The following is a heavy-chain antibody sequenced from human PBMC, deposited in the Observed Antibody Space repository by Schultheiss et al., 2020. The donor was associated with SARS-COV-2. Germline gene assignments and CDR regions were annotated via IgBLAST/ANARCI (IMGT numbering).Heavy chain of an antibody. CDR3: ARGYGSGSYYPSPRYYYYGMDV. CDR2: INHSGST. D-gene: IGHD3-10*01. Sequence: GSLRLSCAVYGGSFSGYYWSWIRQPPGKGLEWIGEINHSGSTNYNPSLKSRVTISVDTSKNQFSLKLSSVTAADTAVYYCARGYGSGSYYPSPRYYYYGMDVWGQGTTVTVSS. J-gene: IGHJ6*02. CDR1: GGSFSGYY. V-gene: IGHV4-34*01.